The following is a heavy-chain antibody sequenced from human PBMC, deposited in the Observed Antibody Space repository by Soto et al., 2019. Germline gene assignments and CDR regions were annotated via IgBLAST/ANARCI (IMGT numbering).Heavy chain of an antibody. V-gene: IGHV3-15*01. CDR3: TTDIVEGGRDAVDI. D-gene: IGHD2-15*01. Sequence: EVQLVESGGGLVKPGGSLRLSCAASGFTFSNAWMSWVRQAPGKGLEWVGRIKSKTDGGTTDYAAPVKGRFTISRDDSKNTLYLQMNSLKTEDTAVYYCTTDIVEGGRDAVDIWGQGTMVTVSS. J-gene: IGHJ3*02. CDR2: IKSKTDGGTT. CDR1: GFTFSNAW.